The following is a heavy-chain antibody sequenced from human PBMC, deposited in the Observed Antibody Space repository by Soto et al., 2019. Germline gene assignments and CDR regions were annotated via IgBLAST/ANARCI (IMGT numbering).Heavy chain of an antibody. D-gene: IGHD3-10*01. V-gene: IGHV4-59*08. CDR1: GGSISSYY. CDR3: ARRYGGGFDY. Sequence: QVQLLESGPGLVKPSETLSLTCTVSGGSISSYYWSWIRQPPGKGLEWIGYIYSSGSTNYNPSLKSSVTISVDTSKNKFSLKLSSVTAADTAVYYCARRYGGGFDYWGQGTLVTVSS. J-gene: IGHJ4*02. CDR2: IYSSGST.